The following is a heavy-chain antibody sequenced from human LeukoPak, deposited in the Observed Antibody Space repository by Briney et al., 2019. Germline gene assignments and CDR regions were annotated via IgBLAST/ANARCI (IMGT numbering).Heavy chain of an antibody. CDR3: ARSRYCSSTSCYGFLDY. Sequence: PGRSLRLSCAAPGFTFSTYGMHWVRQAPGKGLQWVAVIWYDGSNKQYADSVKGRFTISRDNSKNTLYLQMNSLRAEDTAVYYCARSRYCSSTSCYGFLDYWGQGTLVTVSS. CDR2: IWYDGSNK. J-gene: IGHJ4*02. CDR1: GFTFSTYG. V-gene: IGHV3-33*01. D-gene: IGHD2-2*01.